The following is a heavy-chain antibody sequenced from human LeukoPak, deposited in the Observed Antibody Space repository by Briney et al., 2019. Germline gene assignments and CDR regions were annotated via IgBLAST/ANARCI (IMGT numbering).Heavy chain of an antibody. Sequence: SETLSLTCTVSGGSISSSSYYWGWIRQPPGKGLEWIGSIYYSGSTYYNPSLKSRVTISVDTSKNQFSLNLSSVTAADTAVYYCARVGSSASTWGQGTLVTVSS. D-gene: IGHD6-19*01. J-gene: IGHJ5*02. CDR3: ARVGSSAST. CDR2: IYYSGST. CDR1: GGSISSSSYY. V-gene: IGHV4-39*07.